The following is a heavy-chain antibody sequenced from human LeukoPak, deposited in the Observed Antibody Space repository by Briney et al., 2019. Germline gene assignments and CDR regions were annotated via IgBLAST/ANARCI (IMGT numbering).Heavy chain of an antibody. Sequence: PGGSLRLSCAASGFTFGSYAMSWVRQAPGKGLEWVSAISGSGGSTYYADSVKGRFTISRDNSKNTLYLQMNSLRAEDTAVYYCARGVLSAFDYWGQGTLVTVSS. CDR3: ARGVLSAFDY. D-gene: IGHD6-25*01. V-gene: IGHV3-23*01. CDR1: GFTFGSYA. J-gene: IGHJ4*02. CDR2: ISGSGGST.